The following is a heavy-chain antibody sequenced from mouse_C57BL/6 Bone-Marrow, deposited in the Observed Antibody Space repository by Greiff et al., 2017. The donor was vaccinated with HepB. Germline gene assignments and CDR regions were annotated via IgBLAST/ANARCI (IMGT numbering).Heavy chain of an antibody. CDR2: ISNGGGST. V-gene: IGHV5-12*01. Sequence: EVKVVESGGGLVQPGGSLKLSCAASGFTFSDYYMYWVRQTPEKRLEWVAYISNGGGSTYYPDTVKGRFTISRDNAKNTLYLQMSRLKSEDTAMYYCARPYYDYDGAWFAYWGQGTLVTVSA. CDR3: ARPYYDYDGAWFAY. D-gene: IGHD2-4*01. J-gene: IGHJ3*01. CDR1: GFTFSDYY.